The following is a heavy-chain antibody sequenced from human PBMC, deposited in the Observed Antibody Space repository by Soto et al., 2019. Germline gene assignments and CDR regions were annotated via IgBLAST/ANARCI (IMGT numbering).Heavy chain of an antibody. Sequence: ASVKVSCKASGYTFTSYGISWVRQAPGQGLEWMGWISAYNGNTNYAQKLQGRVTMTTDTSTSTAYMELRILRSDVTAVYYCARGLVYYDSSGYNGYFQHWGQGTLVTVSS. D-gene: IGHD3-22*01. CDR3: ARGLVYYDSSGYNGYFQH. CDR1: GYTFTSYG. V-gene: IGHV1-18*01. CDR2: ISAYNGNT. J-gene: IGHJ1*01.